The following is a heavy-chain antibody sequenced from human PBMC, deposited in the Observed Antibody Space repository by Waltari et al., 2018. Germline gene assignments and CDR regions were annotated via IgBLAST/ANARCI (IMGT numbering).Heavy chain of an antibody. D-gene: IGHD2-8*01. CDR2: ISGGGGVT. V-gene: IGHV3-23*01. J-gene: IGHJ3*02. CDR3: AKDPNGDYIGAFDT. Sequence: EVQVLESGGLLVQPGGSLRLSCAASTFTFSNYAITWVRQAPGKGLDYISSISGGGGVTVYANSVKGRFTISRDNSKSTLYLQMNSLRGEDTATYYCAKDPNGDYIGAFDTWGQGTMVTVSP. CDR1: TFTFSNYA.